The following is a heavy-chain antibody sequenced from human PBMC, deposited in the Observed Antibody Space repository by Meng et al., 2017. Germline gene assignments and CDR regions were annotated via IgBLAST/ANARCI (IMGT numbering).Heavy chain of an antibody. CDR2: IIPIFGTA. CDR1: GGTFSSYA. CDR3: AREGPCGGDCSGFDY. D-gene: IGHD2-21*02. V-gene: IGHV1-69*01. Sequence: EGKKPESPVKASCKPSGGTFSSYAISWVRKAPGQGLEWMGGIIPIFGTANYAQKFQGRVTITADESTSTAYMELSSLRSEDTAVYYCAREGPCGGDCSGFDYWGQGTLVIVSS. J-gene: IGHJ4*02.